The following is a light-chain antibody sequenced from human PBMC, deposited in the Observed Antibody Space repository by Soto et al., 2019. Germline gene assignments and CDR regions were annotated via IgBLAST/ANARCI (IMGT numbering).Light chain of an antibody. CDR3: QQYNSYWT. J-gene: IGKJ1*01. Sequence: DIQMTQSPSTLSASVGDRVTITCRASQRISSWLAWYQQNPGKAPKLLIYKASSLESGVPSRFSGSVSGTELTLTISSLQPDDFATYYCQQYNSYWTFGQGTKVEIK. CDR1: QRISSW. V-gene: IGKV1-5*03. CDR2: KAS.